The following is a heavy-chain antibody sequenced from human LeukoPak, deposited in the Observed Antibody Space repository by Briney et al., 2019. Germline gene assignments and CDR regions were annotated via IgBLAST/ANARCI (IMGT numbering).Heavy chain of an antibody. CDR2: IYSSGST. CDR3: ARGGNYDFWSGYYRDYYYYYMDV. V-gene: IGHV4-4*07. CDR1: GGSISSYY. D-gene: IGHD3-3*01. J-gene: IGHJ6*03. Sequence: SETLSLTCTVSGGSISSYYWSWIRQPAGKGLEWIGRIYSSGSTNYSPSLKSRVTMSVDTSKNQFSLKLSSVTAADTAVYYCARGGNYDFWSGYYRDYYYYYMDVWGKGTTVTVSS.